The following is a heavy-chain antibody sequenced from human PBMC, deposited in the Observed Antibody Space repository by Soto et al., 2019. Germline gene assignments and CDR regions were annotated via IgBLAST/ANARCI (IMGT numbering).Heavy chain of an antibody. D-gene: IGHD6-13*01. V-gene: IGHV3-74*01. CDR2: INSDGSST. CDR1: GFTFSSYW. CDR3: APAAAGRRAFDI. Sequence: EVQLVESGGGLVQPGGSLRLSCAASGFTFSSYWMHWVRQAPGKGLVWVSRINSDGSSTSYADSVKGRFTISRDNAKNTLYLQMNSLRAEDTAVYYCAPAAAGRRAFDIWGQGTMVTVSS. J-gene: IGHJ3*02.